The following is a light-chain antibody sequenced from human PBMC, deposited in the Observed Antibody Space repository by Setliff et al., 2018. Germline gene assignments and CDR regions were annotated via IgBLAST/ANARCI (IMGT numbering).Light chain of an antibody. CDR3: CSYAGIYTFV. J-gene: IGLJ1*01. V-gene: IGLV2-11*01. Sequence: QSALTQPRSVSGSPGQSVTISCTGTSSDVGGYHYGGDYYVSWYQQYPGKAPKLIIYNVNQRPSGVPDRFSGSRSGVTASLTISGLQAEDESDYYCCSYAGIYTFVFGSGTKVTVL. CDR1: SSDVGGYHY. CDR2: NVN.